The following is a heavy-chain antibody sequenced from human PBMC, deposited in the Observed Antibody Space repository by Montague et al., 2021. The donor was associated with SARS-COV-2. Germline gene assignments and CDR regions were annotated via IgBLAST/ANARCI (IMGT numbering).Heavy chain of an antibody. D-gene: IGHD5-24*01. CDR3: ARVFPRWLQFDPYFDY. Sequence: SETLSLTCTVSGGSVSSGSFYWSWIRQPPGKGLELIGYIYYTGSTNYNPSLKSRVTISVDTSKNQFSLKLSSVTAADTAVYYCARVFPRWLQFDPYFDYWGQGTLVTVSS. J-gene: IGHJ4*02. V-gene: IGHV4-61*01. CDR2: IYYTGST. CDR1: GGSVSSGSFY.